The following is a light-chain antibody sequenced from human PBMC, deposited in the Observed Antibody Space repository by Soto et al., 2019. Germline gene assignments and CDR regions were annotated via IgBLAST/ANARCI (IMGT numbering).Light chain of an antibody. J-gene: IGLJ1*01. CDR2: EVS. CDR3: CSYAGSSTLV. V-gene: IGLV2-23*02. Sequence: QSALTQPASVSGSPGQSITISCTGTSSDVGSYNLVSWYQQHPGKAPKLMIYEVSKRPSGVSNRFSGSKSGNTASLTISGLQAEDEADYYCCSYAGSSTLVFGTGTQVTVL. CDR1: SSDVGSYNL.